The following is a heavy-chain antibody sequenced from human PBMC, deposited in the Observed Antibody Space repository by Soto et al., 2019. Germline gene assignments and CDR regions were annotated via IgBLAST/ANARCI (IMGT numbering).Heavy chain of an antibody. CDR3: AKDILALQFLESNFDY. D-gene: IGHD3-3*01. CDR2: ISYDGSNK. CDR1: GFTFSSYG. J-gene: IGHJ4*02. Sequence: QVQLVESGGGVVQPGRSLRLSCAASGFTFSSYGMHWVRQAPGKGLEWVAVISYDGSNKYYADSVKGRFTISRDNSKNTLYLQMNSLRAEDTAVYYCAKDILALQFLESNFDYWGQGTLVTVSS. V-gene: IGHV3-30*18.